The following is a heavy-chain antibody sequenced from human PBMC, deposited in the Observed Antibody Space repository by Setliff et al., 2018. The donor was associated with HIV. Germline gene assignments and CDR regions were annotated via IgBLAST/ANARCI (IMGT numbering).Heavy chain of an antibody. CDR2: IYPGDSDT. J-gene: IGHJ6*03. Sequence: GESLKISCKGSGYSFTSYWIGWVRQMPGKGREWMGIIYPGDSDTRYSPSFQGQVTITADKSIRTAYLQWSSLKASDTAMYYCARHIGLDSSSCYFGNHYYMDVWCKGTTVTVSS. D-gene: IGHD6-13*01. CDR1: GYSFTSYW. V-gene: IGHV5-51*01. CDR3: ARHIGLDSSSCYFGNHYYMDV.